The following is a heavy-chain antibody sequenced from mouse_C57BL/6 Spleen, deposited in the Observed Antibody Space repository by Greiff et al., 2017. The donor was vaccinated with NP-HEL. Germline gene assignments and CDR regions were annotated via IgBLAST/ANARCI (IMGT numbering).Heavy chain of an antibody. CDR1: GFTFSDYY. D-gene: IGHD2-5*01. CDR3: ARHSYYSNYYFDY. J-gene: IGHJ2*01. V-gene: IGHV5-16*01. Sequence: DVQLVESEGGLVQPGSSMKLSCTASGFTFSDYYMAWVRQVPEKGLEWVANINYDGSSTYYLDSLKSRFIISRDNAKNILYLQMSSLKSEDTATYYCARHSYYSNYYFDYWGQGTTLTVSS. CDR2: INYDGSST.